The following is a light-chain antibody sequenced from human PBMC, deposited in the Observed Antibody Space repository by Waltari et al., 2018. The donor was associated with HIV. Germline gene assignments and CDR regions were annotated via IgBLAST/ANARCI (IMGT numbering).Light chain of an antibody. CDR1: SSNIGSNT. CDR3: AAWDDSLNGSV. Sequence: QSVLTQPPSASGTPGQRVTISCSGSSSNIGSNTVNWYQQLPGTAPKLLIYSNNQRTSGVPDRFSGSKSGTSASLASSGLQSEDEADYYCAAWDDSLNGSVFGGGTKLTVL. CDR2: SNN. J-gene: IGLJ3*02. V-gene: IGLV1-44*01.